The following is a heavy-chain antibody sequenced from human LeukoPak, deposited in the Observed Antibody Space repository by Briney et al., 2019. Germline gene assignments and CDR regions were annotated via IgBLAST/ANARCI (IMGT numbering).Heavy chain of an antibody. Sequence: GGSLRLSCAASGFTFSSYSMNWVRQAPGKGLEWVSSISSSSSYIYYADSVKGRFTISRDNAKNSLYLQVNSLRAEDTAVYYCARPSRGGRRWFDPWGQGTLVTVSS. J-gene: IGHJ5*02. D-gene: IGHD2-15*01. CDR2: ISSSSSYI. CDR1: GFTFSSYS. V-gene: IGHV3-21*01. CDR3: ARPSRGGRRWFDP.